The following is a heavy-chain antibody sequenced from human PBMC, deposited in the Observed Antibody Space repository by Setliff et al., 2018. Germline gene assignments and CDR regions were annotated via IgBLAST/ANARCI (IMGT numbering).Heavy chain of an antibody. CDR2: INHRGST. J-gene: IGHJ4*02. CDR1: GGTFSDYY. Sequence: SETLSLTCAAYGGTFSDYYWTWIRQPPGKGLEWVGEINHRGSTNYNPSLKSRVTISVDTSKNQFSLTLSSVTAADTAVYYCARLPNYVWGSPVDYWGQGTLVTVSS. CDR3: ARLPNYVWGSPVDY. D-gene: IGHD3-16*01. V-gene: IGHV4-34*01.